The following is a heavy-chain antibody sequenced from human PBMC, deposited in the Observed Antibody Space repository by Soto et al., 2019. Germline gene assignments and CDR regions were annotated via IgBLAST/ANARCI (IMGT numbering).Heavy chain of an antibody. V-gene: IGHV3-33*01. CDR2: IWYDGSNK. CDR3: ARDYIAAAGFDY. CDR1: GFSFSSYG. J-gene: IGHJ4*02. Sequence: GGSLRLSCAASGFSFSSYGMHWVRQAPGKGLEWVAVIWYDGSNKYYADSVKGRFTISRDNSKNTLYLQMNSLRAEDTAVYYCARDYIAAAGFDYWGQGTLVTVSS. D-gene: IGHD6-13*01.